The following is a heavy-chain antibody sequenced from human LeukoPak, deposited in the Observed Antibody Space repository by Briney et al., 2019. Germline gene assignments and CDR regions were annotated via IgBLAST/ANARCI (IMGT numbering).Heavy chain of an antibody. J-gene: IGHJ5*02. CDR1: GGSNSSGGYS. Sequence: SETLSLTCAVSGGSNSSGGYSWSWIRQPPGKGLEWIGYIYHSGSTYYNPSLKSRVTISVDRSKNQFSLKLSSVTAADTAVYYCARGIVVVPAAIVNWFDPWGQGTLVTVSS. V-gene: IGHV4-30-2*01. CDR2: IYHSGST. CDR3: ARGIVVVPAAIVNWFDP. D-gene: IGHD2-2*02.